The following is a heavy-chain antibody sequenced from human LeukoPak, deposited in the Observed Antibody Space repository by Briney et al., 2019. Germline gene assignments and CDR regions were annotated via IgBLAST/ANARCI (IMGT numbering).Heavy chain of an antibody. J-gene: IGHJ4*02. Sequence: GGSLRLSCAASGFAFSSYAMSWVRQAPGKGLEWVSAISGRGGSTYYADSVKGRFTISRDNSKNTLYLQMNSLRAEDTAVYYCAKWSIPSRRDYWGQGTLVTVSS. CDR2: ISGRGGST. CDR3: AKWSIPSRRDY. V-gene: IGHV3-23*01. CDR1: GFAFSSYA. D-gene: IGHD1-26*01.